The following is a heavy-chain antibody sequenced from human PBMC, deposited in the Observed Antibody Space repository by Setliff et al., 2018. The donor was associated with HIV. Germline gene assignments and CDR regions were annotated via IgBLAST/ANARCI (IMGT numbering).Heavy chain of an antibody. J-gene: IGHJ6*03. Sequence: PSETLSLTCTVSGGSISSGSYYWSWIRQPAGKGLEWIGHIYTSGSTNYNPSLKSRVTISVDTSKNQFSLKLGSVTAADTAVYYCARGLTRGGYYYYYMDVWGKGTTVTVSS. CDR2: IYTSGST. D-gene: IGHD7-27*01. CDR1: GGSISSGSYY. CDR3: ARGLTRGGYYYYYMDV. V-gene: IGHV4-61*09.